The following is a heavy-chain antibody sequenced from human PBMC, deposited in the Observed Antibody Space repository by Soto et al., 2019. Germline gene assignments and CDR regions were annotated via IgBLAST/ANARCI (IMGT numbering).Heavy chain of an antibody. CDR3: ARVDTGRGYYYDMDV. V-gene: IGHV4-30-4*01. CDR2: IYYSGTT. CDR1: GGSISSGDYY. D-gene: IGHD1-1*01. Sequence: PSETLSLTCTVSGGSISSGDYYWSWIRQPPGKGLEWIGYIYYSGTTYSDPSLKSRLTISVDTSKNQFSLRLSSVTVADTAVYYCARVDTGRGYYYDMDVWGQGTTVT. J-gene: IGHJ6*02.